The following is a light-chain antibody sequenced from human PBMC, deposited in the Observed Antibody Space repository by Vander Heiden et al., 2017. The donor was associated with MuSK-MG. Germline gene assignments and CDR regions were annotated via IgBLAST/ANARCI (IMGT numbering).Light chain of an antibody. CDR3: SSDTISSTPLV. CDR2: YVS. CDR1: SNDVGGDNY. Sequence: QSALTQPASVSGSPGQSITIPCTGTSNDVGGDNYLSCHQPHPGQAPNLMIYYVSNRPSGVANRFSGSKSANTACLTISWLQAEDDADYYCSSDTISSTPLVFGTGTKVTVL. J-gene: IGLJ1*01. V-gene: IGLV2-14*01.